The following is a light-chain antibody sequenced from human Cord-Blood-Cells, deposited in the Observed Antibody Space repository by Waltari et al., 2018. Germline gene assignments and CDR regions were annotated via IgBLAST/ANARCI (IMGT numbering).Light chain of an antibody. J-gene: IGLJ3*02. CDR3: SSYTSSSTWV. Sequence: QSALTQPASVSGSPGQSITISCTGTSSDVGGYNYVSWYQQHPGKAPKLVIYDVSNRPSGVSNRFAGSKSGNTASRTISGLQAEDEADYYCSSYTSSSTWVFGGGTKLTVL. V-gene: IGLV2-14*03. CDR2: DVS. CDR1: SSDVGGYNY.